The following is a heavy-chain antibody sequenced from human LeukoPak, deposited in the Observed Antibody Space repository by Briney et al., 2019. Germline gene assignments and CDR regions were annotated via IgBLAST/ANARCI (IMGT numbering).Heavy chain of an antibody. CDR3: AKGGGIAAAPPSDY. D-gene: IGHD6-13*01. V-gene: IGHV3-30*18. J-gene: IGHJ4*02. CDR1: GFTFSSYG. Sequence: GGSLRLSCAASGFTFSSYGMHWVLQAPGKGLEWVAVISYDGSNKYYADSVKGRFTISRDNSKNTLYLQMNSLRAEDTAVYYCAKGGGIAAAPPSDYWGQGTLVTVTS. CDR2: ISYDGSNK.